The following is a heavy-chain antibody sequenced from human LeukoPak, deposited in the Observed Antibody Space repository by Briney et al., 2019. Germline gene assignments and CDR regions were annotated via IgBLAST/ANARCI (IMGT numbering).Heavy chain of an antibody. D-gene: IGHD2-15*01. CDR3: ARDVSGGWYYYYYMDV. CDR2: ISAYNGNT. V-gene: IGHV1-18*01. Sequence: EASVKVSCKASGYTFTSYGISWVRQAPGQGLEWMGWISAYNGNTNYAQKLQGRVTMTTDTSTSTAYMELRSLRSDDTAVYYCARDVSGGWYYYYYMDVWGKGTTVTVSS. J-gene: IGHJ6*03. CDR1: GYTFTSYG.